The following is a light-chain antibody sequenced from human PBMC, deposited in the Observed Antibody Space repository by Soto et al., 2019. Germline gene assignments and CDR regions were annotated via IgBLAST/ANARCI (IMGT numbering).Light chain of an antibody. J-gene: IGKJ1*01. CDR2: AAS. Sequence: GDRVTITCRASQGLGNDLVWYQQKPGEAPKRLIHAASTSQSGVPSRFSGSGYGTDFSLTISSLQPEDVATYYCLQDYNYPWTFGQGTKVDIK. CDR3: LQDYNYPWT. CDR1: QGLGND. V-gene: IGKV1-6*01.